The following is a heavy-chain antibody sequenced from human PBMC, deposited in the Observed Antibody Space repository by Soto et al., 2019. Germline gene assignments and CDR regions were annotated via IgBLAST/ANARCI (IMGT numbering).Heavy chain of an antibody. CDR2: IIPIFGTA. V-gene: IGHV1-69*13. CDR1: GGTFSSYA. Sequence: ASVKVSCKASGGTFSSYAISWVRQAPGQGLEWMGGIIPIFGTANYAQKFQGRVTITADESTSTAYMELSSLRSEDTAVYYCASSGKRYYDSSGPGGPDYGMDVWGQGTTVTVSS. J-gene: IGHJ6*02. CDR3: ASSGKRYYDSSGPGGPDYGMDV. D-gene: IGHD3-22*01.